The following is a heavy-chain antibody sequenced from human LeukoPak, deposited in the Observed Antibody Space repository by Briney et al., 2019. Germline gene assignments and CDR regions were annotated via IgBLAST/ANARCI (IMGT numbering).Heavy chain of an antibody. J-gene: IGHJ3*02. V-gene: IGHV1-46*04. Sequence: ASVKVSCKASGYSFTTYYVHCVRQAPGQGLEWVGLINPNDGGTISAQKLQDRVTLTRDTSTSTVYVELNSLKPDDTAVYYCARGPLLGYDTNDSGFDIWGQGTLVTVSS. CDR2: INPNDGGT. CDR1: GYSFTTYY. D-gene: IGHD3-16*01. CDR3: ARGPLLGYDTNDSGFDI.